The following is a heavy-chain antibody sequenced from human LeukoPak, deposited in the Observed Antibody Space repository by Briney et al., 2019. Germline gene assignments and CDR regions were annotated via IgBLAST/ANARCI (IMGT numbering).Heavy chain of an antibody. CDR2: IRSSSSTI. V-gene: IGHV3-48*01. Sequence: GGSLRLSCAASGFSFSSYGMHWLRQAPGKGLEWVSYIRSSSSTIYYADSVKGRFTISRDNAKNSLYLQMNSLRAEDTAVYYCARAKRNGFDIWGQGTMVTVSS. CDR3: ARAKRNGFDI. CDR1: GFSFSSYG. J-gene: IGHJ3*02.